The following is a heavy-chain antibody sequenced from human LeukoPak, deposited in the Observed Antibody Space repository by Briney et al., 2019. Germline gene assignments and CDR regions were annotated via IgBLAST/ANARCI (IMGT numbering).Heavy chain of an antibody. CDR1: GFTVSSNY. CDR3: AGAVADPTIDY. J-gene: IGHJ4*02. CDR2: IYSGGST. Sequence: PGGSLRLSCAASGFTVSSNYMSWVRQAPGKGLEWVSVIYSGGSTYYADSVKGRFTISRDNSKNTLYLQMNSLRAEDTAVYYCAGAVADPTIDYWGQGTLVTVSS. D-gene: IGHD6-19*01. V-gene: IGHV3-53*01.